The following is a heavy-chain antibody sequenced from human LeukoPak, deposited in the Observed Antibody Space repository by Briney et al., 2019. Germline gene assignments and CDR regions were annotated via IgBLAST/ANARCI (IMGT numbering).Heavy chain of an antibody. CDR2: IRYDGSNK. Sequence: GGSLRLSCAAPGFTFSSYGMHWVRQAPGKGLEWVAFIRYDGSNKYYADSVKGRFTISRDNSKNTLYLQMNSLRAEDTAVYYCAKTRWELLGGAFDIWGQGTMVTVSS. D-gene: IGHD1-26*01. CDR1: GFTFSSYG. V-gene: IGHV3-30*02. J-gene: IGHJ3*02. CDR3: AKTRWELLGGAFDI.